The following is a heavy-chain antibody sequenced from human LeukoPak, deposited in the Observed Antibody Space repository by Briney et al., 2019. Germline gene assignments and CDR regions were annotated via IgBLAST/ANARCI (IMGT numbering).Heavy chain of an antibody. Sequence: PGGSLRLSCAASGFTSSSYSMNWVRQAPGKGLEYVSSISRGTNYMYYVDSVKGRFTISRDNAKNSLYLQMNSLRAEDTAVYYCARSAIAGELYNWFDPWGQGTLVTVSS. CDR2: ISRGTNYM. CDR3: ARSAIAGELYNWFDP. D-gene: IGHD7-27*01. J-gene: IGHJ5*02. V-gene: IGHV3-21*01. CDR1: GFTSSSYS.